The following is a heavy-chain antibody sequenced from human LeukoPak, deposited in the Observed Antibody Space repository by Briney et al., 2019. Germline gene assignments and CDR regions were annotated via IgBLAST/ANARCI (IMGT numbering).Heavy chain of an antibody. D-gene: IGHD6-13*01. CDR3: ARSSWYERGEYLDY. Sequence: GGSLRLSCAASGFTFSSYAMSWVRQAPGKGLEWVANIKQDGSDKYYVDSLKGRFTISRDNAKNSLYLQMNSLRAEDTAVYYCARSSWYERGEYLDYWGQGTLVTVSS. J-gene: IGHJ4*02. CDR1: GFTFSSYA. CDR2: IKQDGSDK. V-gene: IGHV3-7*01.